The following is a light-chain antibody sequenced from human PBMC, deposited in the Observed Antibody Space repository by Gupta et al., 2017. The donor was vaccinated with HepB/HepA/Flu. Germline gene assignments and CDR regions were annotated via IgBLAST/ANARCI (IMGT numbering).Light chain of an antibody. Sequence: GPSITFSSTGTSSDFGDYNYVSWYQQHPGTAPKLLVYDVSKRPAGVSTRFSGSKSGNTASLTISGLQADDEADYYYSSYTSRNTQVFGGGTKLTVL. CDR2: DVS. CDR1: SSDFGDYNY. J-gene: IGLJ2*01. V-gene: IGLV2-14*03. CDR3: SSYTSRNTQV.